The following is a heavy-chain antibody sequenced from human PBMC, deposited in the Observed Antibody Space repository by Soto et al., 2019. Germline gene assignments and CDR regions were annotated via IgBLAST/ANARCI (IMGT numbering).Heavy chain of an antibody. CDR3: AREDSREDWFDP. D-gene: IGHD1-26*01. Sequence: PSETLSLTCTVSGDSISRGAYYWSWIRQHPGKGLEWIGYIHYSGSTYYNPSLKSRVSISVDTSKNQFSLKLSSVTAADTAMYYCAREDSREDWFDPWGQGTLVTVSS. V-gene: IGHV4-31*03. J-gene: IGHJ5*02. CDR1: GDSISRGAYY. CDR2: IHYSGST.